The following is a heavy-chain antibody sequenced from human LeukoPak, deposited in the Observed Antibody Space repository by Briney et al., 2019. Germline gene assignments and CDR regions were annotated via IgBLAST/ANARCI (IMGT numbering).Heavy chain of an antibody. V-gene: IGHV4-34*01. CDR1: GGSLSGYY. CDR3: ARGYGSGWYRGNYFDY. Sequence: PSETLSLTCAVYGGSLSGYYWSWIRQPPGKGLEWIGEINHSGSTNYNPSLKSRVTISVDTSKNQFSLKLSSVTAADTAVYYCARGYGSGWYRGNYFDYWGQGTLVTVSS. J-gene: IGHJ4*02. CDR2: INHSGST. D-gene: IGHD6-19*01.